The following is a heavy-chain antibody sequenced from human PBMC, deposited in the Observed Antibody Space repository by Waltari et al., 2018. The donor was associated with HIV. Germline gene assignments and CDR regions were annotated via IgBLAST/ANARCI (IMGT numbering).Heavy chain of an antibody. CDR1: GYPFTQYG. D-gene: IGHD2-15*01. J-gene: IGHJ3*02. Sequence: QVQLVQSGTEVKKPGASVKVSCKASGYPFTQYGISWVRQAPGQGLEWMGWTNTYNLNTNYSQKFQGRITLTRDTSTSTVYMELMSLTSDDTAVYYCAREGFCRGGSCYSGAVDIWGQGTLVTVSS. V-gene: IGHV1-18*04. CDR2: TNTYNLNT. CDR3: AREGFCRGGSCYSGAVDI.